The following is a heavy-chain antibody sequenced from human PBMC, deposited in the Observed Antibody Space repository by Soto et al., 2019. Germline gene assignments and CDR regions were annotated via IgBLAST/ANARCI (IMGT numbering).Heavy chain of an antibody. CDR1: GGSISSGNYY. D-gene: IGHD3-10*01. Sequence: PSETLSLTCTVSGGSISSGNYYWSWIRQPPGKGLEWIGFISYSGTTHYSASLRSRVSISVDTSKNQFSLKLSSVTAAGTAVYYCARFYGSGSYLSWFDPWGQGTLVTVSS. J-gene: IGHJ5*02. CDR2: ISYSGTT. CDR3: ARFYGSGSYLSWFDP. V-gene: IGHV4-30-4*01.